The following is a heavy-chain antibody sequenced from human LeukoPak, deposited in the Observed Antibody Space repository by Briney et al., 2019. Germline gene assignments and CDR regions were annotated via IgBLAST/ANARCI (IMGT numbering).Heavy chain of an antibody. D-gene: IGHD3-10*01. CDR3: ARQSGNILDYYGMDV. CDR2: IYPGDSDT. J-gene: IGHJ6*02. V-gene: IGHV5-51*01. Sequence: GESLKTSCKGSGYSFTSYWIGWMRQMPGKGLERMGIIYPGDSDTRYSPSFQGQVTISADKSISTAYLQWSSLKASDTAMYYCARQSGNILDYYGMDVWGQGTTVTVSS. CDR1: GYSFTSYW.